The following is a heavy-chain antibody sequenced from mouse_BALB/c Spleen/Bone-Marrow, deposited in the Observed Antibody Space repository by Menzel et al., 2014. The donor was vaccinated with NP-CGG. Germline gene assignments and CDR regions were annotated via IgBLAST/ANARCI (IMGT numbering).Heavy chain of an antibody. Sequence: EVQLVESGGGLVQPGGSLRLSCATSGFTFTDYYMSWVRQPPGKALEWLVFIRNKANGHTTEYSASVKGRFTISRDNSQSILYLQMNTLRAEDSATYYCARDYGNYVRFAYWGQGTLVTVSA. CDR3: ARDYGNYVRFAY. CDR2: IRNKANGHTT. J-gene: IGHJ3*01. CDR1: GFTFTDYY. D-gene: IGHD2-1*01. V-gene: IGHV7-3*02.